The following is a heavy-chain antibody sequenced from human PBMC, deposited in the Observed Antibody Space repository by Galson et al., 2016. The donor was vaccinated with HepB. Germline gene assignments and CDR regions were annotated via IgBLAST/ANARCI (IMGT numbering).Heavy chain of an antibody. V-gene: IGHV3-11*06. D-gene: IGHD3-22*01. J-gene: IGHJ4*02. Sequence: KGRFTMSRDNAKNSLYLQMNSLRAEDTAVYYCARERNYYDSSGYYYDYFDYWGQGTLVTVSS. CDR3: ARERNYYDSSGYYYDYFDY.